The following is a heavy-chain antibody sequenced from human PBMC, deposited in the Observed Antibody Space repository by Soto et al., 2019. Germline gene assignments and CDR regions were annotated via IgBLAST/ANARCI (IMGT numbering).Heavy chain of an antibody. J-gene: IGHJ4*02. CDR2: IYYAGTT. CDR1: DGSFSPNY. D-gene: IGHD3-22*01. V-gene: IGHV4-59*08. Sequence: SETLSLTCTVSDGSFSPNYWGWIRQPPGKGLEWIGYIYYAGTTTYNPSLKGRATISLDTSENQFSLKVRSVTAADTAVYYCARLGRYYQAFDSWGQGTLVTVSS. CDR3: ARLGRYYQAFDS.